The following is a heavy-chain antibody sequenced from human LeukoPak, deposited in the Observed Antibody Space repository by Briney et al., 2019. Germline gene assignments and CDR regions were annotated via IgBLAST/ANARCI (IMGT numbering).Heavy chain of an antibody. V-gene: IGHV1-69-2*01. CDR2: VDPEDGET. CDR1: GYTFTDYY. CDR3: ATERKYDFYFDY. J-gene: IGHJ4*02. D-gene: IGHD3-3*01. Sequence: ASVKISCKVSGYTFTDYYMHWLQQAPRKRLEWMGLVDPEDGETIYAEKFQGRVTITADTSTDTAYMELSSLRPEDTAVYYCATERKYDFYFDYWGQGTLVTVSS.